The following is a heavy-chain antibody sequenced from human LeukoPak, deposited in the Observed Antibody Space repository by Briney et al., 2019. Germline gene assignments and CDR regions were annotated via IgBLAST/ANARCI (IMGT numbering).Heavy chain of an antibody. Sequence: RPGGSLRLSCAASGFTFDDYGMSWGRQAPGKGLEWVSGINWNGGRTGYADSVKGRLTISRDNAKNSLYLQMNSLRAEDTALYYCAKLAGTGGFDYWGQGTLVTVSS. V-gene: IGHV3-20*04. CDR3: AKLAGTGGFDY. D-gene: IGHD6-19*01. J-gene: IGHJ4*02. CDR2: INWNGGRT. CDR1: GFTFDDYG.